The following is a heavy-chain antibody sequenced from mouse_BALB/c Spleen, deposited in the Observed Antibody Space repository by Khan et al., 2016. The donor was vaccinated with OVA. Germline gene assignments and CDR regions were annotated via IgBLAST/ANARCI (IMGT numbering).Heavy chain of an antibody. Sequence: QVQLKESGPGLVAPSQTLSITCTVSGFSLTSYGVHWVRQPPGKGLEWLGVIWAGGSTNYNSALMSRLSISKDNSKSQVFLKMNCLPTYYSAMYYCDRLEDRWGQGTTLTVSS. J-gene: IGHJ2*01. CDR3: DRLEDR. CDR2: IWAGGST. V-gene: IGHV2-9*02. CDR1: GFSLTSYG.